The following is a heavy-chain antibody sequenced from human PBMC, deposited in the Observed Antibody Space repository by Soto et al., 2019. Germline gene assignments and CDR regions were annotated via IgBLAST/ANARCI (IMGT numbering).Heavy chain of an antibody. V-gene: IGHV4-59*01. CDR1: GGSISSYY. CDR3: ARARKHSSRWDY. D-gene: IGHD6-19*01. CDR2: IYYSGST. Sequence: SETLSLTCTVSGGSISSYYWSWIRQPPGKGLEWIGYIYYSGSTNYNPSLKSRVTISVDTSKNQFSLKLSSVTAADTAVYYCARARKHSSRWDYWGQGTLVTVSS. J-gene: IGHJ4*02.